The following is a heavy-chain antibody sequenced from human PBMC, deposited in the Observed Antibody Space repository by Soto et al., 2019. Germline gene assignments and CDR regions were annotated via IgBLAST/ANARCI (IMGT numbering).Heavy chain of an antibody. J-gene: IGHJ6*02. Sequence: WTRCVCKKNGKGLEWMGIIYPGDSDTRYSPSFQGQVTISADKSISTAYLQWSSLKASDTAMYYCERRRRVSRNYYGMEVWGQGTTVTVSS. V-gene: IGHV5-51*01. CDR1: W. CDR2: IYPGDSDT. D-gene: IGHD6-13*01. CDR3: ERRRRVSRNYYGMEV.